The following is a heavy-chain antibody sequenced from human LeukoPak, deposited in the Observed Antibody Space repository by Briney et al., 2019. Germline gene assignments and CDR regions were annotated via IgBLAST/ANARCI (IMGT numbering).Heavy chain of an antibody. D-gene: IGHD5-18*01. V-gene: IGHV3-66*01. Sequence: QTGGSLRLSCAASGFTVSSNYMSWVRQAPGKGLEWVSIIYSGGSTYYADSVKGRFTTSRDNSKNTLYLQMNSLRAEDTAVYYCARAGGYSYGLYFDYWGQGTLVTVSS. CDR1: GFTVSSNY. CDR3: ARAGGYSYGLYFDY. J-gene: IGHJ4*02. CDR2: IYSGGST.